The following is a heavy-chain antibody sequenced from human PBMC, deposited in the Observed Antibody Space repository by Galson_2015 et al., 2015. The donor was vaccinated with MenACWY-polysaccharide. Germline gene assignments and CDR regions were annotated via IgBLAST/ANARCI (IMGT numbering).Heavy chain of an antibody. Sequence: QSGAEVKKPGECLNISCKGSGYSFASYWIGWVRQMPGKGLEWMGIIYPGDSDARYSPSFQGQVTISADKSISTAYLQWSSLKASDTAIYYCARLGGISASHPDYWGQGTLVTVSS. D-gene: IGHD1-26*01. CDR2: IYPGDSDA. CDR1: GYSFASYW. CDR3: ARLGGISASHPDY. J-gene: IGHJ4*02. V-gene: IGHV5-51*03.